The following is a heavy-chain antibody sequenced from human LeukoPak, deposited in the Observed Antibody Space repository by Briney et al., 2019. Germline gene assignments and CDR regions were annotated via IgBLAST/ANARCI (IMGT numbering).Heavy chain of an antibody. CDR3: AKDFEWAAAIRAFDY. V-gene: IGHV3-23*01. Sequence: GGSLRLSCAASGFTFSSYAMSGVRQAPGKGLERVSAISGSGGSTYYADSVKGRFTISRDNSKNTLYLQMNSLRAEDTAVYYCAKDFEWAAAIRAFDYWGQGTLVTVSS. J-gene: IGHJ4*02. CDR2: ISGSGGST. D-gene: IGHD2-2*02. CDR1: GFTFSSYA.